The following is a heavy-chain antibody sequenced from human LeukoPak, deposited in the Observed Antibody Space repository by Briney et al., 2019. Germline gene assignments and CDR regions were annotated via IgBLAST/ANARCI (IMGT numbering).Heavy chain of an antibody. V-gene: IGHV3-7*01. Sequence: PSETLSLTCTVSGGSISSYYWSWIRQPPGKGLEWVASIRQDGRQKDYADSVKGRFTTSRDNAKKSMYLQMDSLRAEDTAVYYYATLPHRDSSGYHDFWGQGILVTVSS. J-gene: IGHJ4*02. CDR2: IRQDGRQK. CDR1: GGSISSYY. D-gene: IGHD3-22*01. CDR3: ATLPHRDSSGYHDF.